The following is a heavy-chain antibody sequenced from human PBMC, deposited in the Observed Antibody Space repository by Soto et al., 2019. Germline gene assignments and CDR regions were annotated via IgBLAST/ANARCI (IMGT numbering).Heavy chain of an antibody. CDR3: ARVTSMVRGVIDNGFDP. CDR1: GGTFSSYA. V-gene: IGHV1-69*01. D-gene: IGHD3-10*01. J-gene: IGHJ5*02. CDR2: IIPMYGPA. Sequence: QVPLVQSGAEVKKPGSSVTVSCKASGGTFSSYAIHWVRQAPGQGLEWMGGIIPMYGPAKYAQRFQGRVTITADESTTTVYVELTSLTSPDTAVYYCARVTSMVRGVIDNGFDPWGHGTLVTVSS.